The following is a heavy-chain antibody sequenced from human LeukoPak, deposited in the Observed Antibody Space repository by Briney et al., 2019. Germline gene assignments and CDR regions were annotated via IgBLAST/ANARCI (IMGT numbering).Heavy chain of an antibody. CDR1: GYTFTSYD. V-gene: IGHV1-8*01. CDR3: ARVGYDILTGYFYGRHYGMDV. Sequence: GASVKVSCKASGYTFTSYDINWVRQATGQGLEWMGWMNPNSGNTGYAQKFQGRVTMTRNTSISTAYMELSSLRSEDTAVYYCARVGYDILTGYFYGRHYGMDVWGQGTTVTVSS. CDR2: MNPNSGNT. J-gene: IGHJ6*02. D-gene: IGHD3-9*01.